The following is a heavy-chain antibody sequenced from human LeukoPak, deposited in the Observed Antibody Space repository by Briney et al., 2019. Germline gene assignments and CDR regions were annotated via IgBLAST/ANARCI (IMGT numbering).Heavy chain of an antibody. CDR2: IYHNGNT. V-gene: IGHV4-59*01. CDR1: GGSISSYY. J-gene: IGHJ5*02. Sequence: SETLSLTCTVSGGSISSYYWSWIRQPPGKGLEWIGYIYHNGNTNYNPSLTSRVTMSVDTSKNQFSLKLSSVTAADTALYYCARGDRVESSCWYNWVDPKGHGALVSVAS. D-gene: IGHD6-13*01. CDR3: ARGDRVESSCWYNWVDP.